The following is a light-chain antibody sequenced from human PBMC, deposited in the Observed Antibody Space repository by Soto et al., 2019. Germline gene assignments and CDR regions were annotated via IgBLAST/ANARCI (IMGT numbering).Light chain of an antibody. J-gene: IGKJ5*01. V-gene: IGKV3-11*01. CDR1: QSVSSY. CDR3: QQRSNWPIT. Sequence: EIVLTQSPATLSLSPGERATLSCRASQSVSSYLAWYQQKPGQAPRLLIYDTSNRATGIPARFSGSGSGTDFTLTISNLEPEDFAVYYCQQRSNWPITFGQGTRLEIK. CDR2: DTS.